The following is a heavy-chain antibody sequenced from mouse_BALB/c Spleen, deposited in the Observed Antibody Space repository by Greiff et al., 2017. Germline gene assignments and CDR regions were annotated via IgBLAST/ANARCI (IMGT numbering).Heavy chain of an antibody. CDR2: ILPGSGST. J-gene: IGHJ3*01. D-gene: IGHD2-2*01. CDR1: GYTFSSYW. V-gene: IGHV1-9*01. Sequence: VQLQQSGAELMKPGASVKISCKATGYTFSSYWIEWVKQRPGHGLEWIGEILPGSGSTNYNEKFKGKATFTADTSSNTAYMQLSSLTSEDSAVYYCARIYYGYDWFAYWGQGTLVTVSA. CDR3: ARIYYGYDWFAY.